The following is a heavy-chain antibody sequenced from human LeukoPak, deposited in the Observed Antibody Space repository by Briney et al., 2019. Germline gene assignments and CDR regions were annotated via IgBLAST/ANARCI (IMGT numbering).Heavy chain of an antibody. Sequence: SETLSLTCAVYGGSFSGYYWSWIRQPPGKGLEWIGEINHSGSTHYNPSLKSRVTISVDTSKNQFSLKLSSVTAADTAVYYCARQKGLWGQGTLVTVSS. V-gene: IGHV4-34*01. CDR2: INHSGST. CDR3: ARQKGL. J-gene: IGHJ4*02. CDR1: GGSFSGYY.